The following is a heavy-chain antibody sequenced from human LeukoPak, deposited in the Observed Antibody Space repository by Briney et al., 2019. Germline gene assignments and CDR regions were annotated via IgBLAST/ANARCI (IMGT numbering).Heavy chain of an antibody. CDR1: GYSFTSYW. V-gene: IGHV5-51*01. D-gene: IGHD2-2*01. Sequence: GETLKISCKGSGYSFTSYWIGWVRQMPGKGLEWMGILYPGDSDTRYSPSFQGQVTISADKSISTAYLQWSSLKASDTAMYYCARLTLVVVPGEFDPWGQGTLVTVSS. CDR3: ARLTLVVVPGEFDP. J-gene: IGHJ5*02. CDR2: LYPGDSDT.